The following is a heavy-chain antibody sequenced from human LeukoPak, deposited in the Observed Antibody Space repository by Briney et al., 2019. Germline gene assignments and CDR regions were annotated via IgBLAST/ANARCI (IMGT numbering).Heavy chain of an antibody. Sequence: GGSLRLSCAASGFTFSSYSMNWVRQAPGKGLEWVSSISSSSSYIYYADSVKGRFTISRDNAKNSLYLQMNSLRAEDTAVYYCAGVVPAAIGAFDIWGQGTMVTVSS. CDR2: ISSSSSYI. CDR3: AGVVPAAIGAFDI. V-gene: IGHV3-21*01. J-gene: IGHJ3*02. D-gene: IGHD2-2*01. CDR1: GFTFSSYS.